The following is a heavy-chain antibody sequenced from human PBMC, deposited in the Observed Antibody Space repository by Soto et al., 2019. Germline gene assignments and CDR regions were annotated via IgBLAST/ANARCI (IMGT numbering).Heavy chain of an antibody. Sequence: GGSLRLSCAASGFTFSSYAMSWVRQAPGKGLEWVSAISGSGGSTYYADSVKGRFTISRDNSKNTLYLQMNSLRAEDTAVYYCAKVAVAGNYYYYYGMDVWGRGTTVTVSS. J-gene: IGHJ6*02. CDR1: GFTFSSYA. V-gene: IGHV3-23*01. CDR2: ISGSGGST. D-gene: IGHD6-19*01. CDR3: AKVAVAGNYYYYYGMDV.